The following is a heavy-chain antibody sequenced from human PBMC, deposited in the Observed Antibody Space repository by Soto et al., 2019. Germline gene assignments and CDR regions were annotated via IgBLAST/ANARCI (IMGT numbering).Heavy chain of an antibody. J-gene: IGHJ6*03. Sequence: EVQLVESGGGLVKPGGSLRLSCAASGFTFSNAWMSWVRQAPGKGLEWVGRIKSKTDGGTTDYAAPVKGRFTISRDDSKNTLYLQMNSLKTEDTDVYYCTTDPNWGQTFYYYYSMDVWGKGTTVTVSS. D-gene: IGHD7-27*01. V-gene: IGHV3-15*01. CDR1: GFTFSNAW. CDR3: TTDPNWGQTFYYYYSMDV. CDR2: IKSKTDGGTT.